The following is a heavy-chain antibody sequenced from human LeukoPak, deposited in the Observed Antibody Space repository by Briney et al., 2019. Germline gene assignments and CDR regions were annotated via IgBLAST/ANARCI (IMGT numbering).Heavy chain of an antibody. V-gene: IGHV3-33*03. CDR2: IWYDGNNK. CDR1: GFTFRNFG. Sequence: GGSLRLSCAASGFTFRNFGMHWVRQAPGKGLEWVAIIWYDGNNKYYADSMKGRFTISRDNSKNMVYLQMNSLRAEDTAMYYCAKGSYGGASGLDIWGQGTIVTVSS. D-gene: IGHD3-16*01. J-gene: IGHJ3*02. CDR3: AKGSYGGASGLDI.